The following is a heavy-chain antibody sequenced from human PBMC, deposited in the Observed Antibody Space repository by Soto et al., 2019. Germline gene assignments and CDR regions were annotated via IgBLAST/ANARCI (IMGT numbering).Heavy chain of an antibody. Sequence: ASVKVSFKASGYTFTGYYMHWVRQAPGQGLEWMGWINPNSGGTNYAQKFQGWVTMTRDTSISTAYMELSRLRSDDTAVYYCARGIAAAAARGMDVWGQGTTVTVSS. J-gene: IGHJ6*02. D-gene: IGHD6-13*01. CDR1: GYTFTGYY. V-gene: IGHV1-2*04. CDR2: INPNSGGT. CDR3: ARGIAAAAARGMDV.